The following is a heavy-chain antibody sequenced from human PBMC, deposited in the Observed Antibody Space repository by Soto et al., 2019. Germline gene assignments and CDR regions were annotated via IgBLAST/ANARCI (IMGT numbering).Heavy chain of an antibody. CDR3: ARVGAFGATTIDY. Sequence: SETLSLTCTVSGGSISSGDYYWSWIRQPPGKGLEWIGYIYYSGSTYYNPSLKSRVTISVDTSKNQFSLKLSSVTAADTAVYYCARVGAFGATTIDYWGQGTLVTVSS. CDR2: IYYSGST. V-gene: IGHV4-30-4*01. J-gene: IGHJ4*02. CDR1: GGSISSGDYY. D-gene: IGHD3-10*01.